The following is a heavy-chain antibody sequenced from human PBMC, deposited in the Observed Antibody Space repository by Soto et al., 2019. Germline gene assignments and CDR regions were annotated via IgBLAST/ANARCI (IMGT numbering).Heavy chain of an antibody. D-gene: IGHD1-26*01. V-gene: IGHV1-24*01. CDR1: GYTFTNYY. CDR2: FDPEDGET. Sequence: ASVKVSCKASGYTFTNYYMHWVRQAPGKGLEWMGGFDPEDGETSYAQKFQGRVTMTEDTSTDTAYMELSSLRSEDTAVYYCASSVQELLRLSIDYWGQGTLVTVSS. CDR3: ASSVQELLRLSIDY. J-gene: IGHJ4*02.